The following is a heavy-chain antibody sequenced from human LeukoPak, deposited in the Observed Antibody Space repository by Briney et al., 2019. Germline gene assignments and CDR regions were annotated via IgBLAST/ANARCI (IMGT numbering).Heavy chain of an antibody. J-gene: IGHJ4*02. V-gene: IGHV1-46*01. CDR2: INPSGGSA. CDR3: ARGRRDGSTLRDPLDY. CDR1: GYTFTGYY. D-gene: IGHD5-24*01. Sequence: ASVKVSCKASGYTFTGYYMHWVRQAPGQGLEWMGIINPSGGSASYAQKFQGRVTMTRDTSTSTVYMELSRLRSDDTAVYYCARGRRDGSTLRDPLDYWGQGTLVTVSS.